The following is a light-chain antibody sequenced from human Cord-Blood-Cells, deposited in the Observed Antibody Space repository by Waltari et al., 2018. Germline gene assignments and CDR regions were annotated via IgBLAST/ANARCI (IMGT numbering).Light chain of an antibody. CDR2: SNN. V-gene: IGLV1-44*01. CDR3: AAWDDSLNAWV. CDR1: SSTIGSNT. Sequence: QSVLTQPPSASGTPGQRVTISCSGSSSTIGSNTVNWYQQPPGTAPKLLIYSNNPRPSGVPDRFSGSKSGTSASLAISGLQSEDEADYYCAAWDDSLNAWVFGGGTKLTVL. J-gene: IGLJ3*02.